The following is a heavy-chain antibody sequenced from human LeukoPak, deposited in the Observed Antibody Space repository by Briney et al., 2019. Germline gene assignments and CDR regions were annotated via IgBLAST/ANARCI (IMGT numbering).Heavy chain of an antibody. CDR2: ITSTGTYN. D-gene: IGHD1-26*01. J-gene: IGHJ6*03. CDR3: ARDPYSGNYGHYYYYYMDV. CDR1: GFSFSDYN. Sequence: GGSLRLSCAASGFSFSDYNMNWVCQAPGKALEWVSSITSTGTYNFYGDSVKGRFTISRDNARNSLYLQMNGLRPEDTAVYYCARDPYSGNYGHYYYYYMDVWGKGTTVTISS. V-gene: IGHV3-21*04.